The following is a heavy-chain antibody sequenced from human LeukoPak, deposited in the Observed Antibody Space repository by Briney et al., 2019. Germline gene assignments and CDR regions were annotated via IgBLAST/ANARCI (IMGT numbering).Heavy chain of an antibody. CDR3: ARGGWFGESPFDY. Sequence: SQTLSLTCTVSGGSLSSGPYYWRWLRQPAGRGLEWIGRIYTSGSTNYNPSLKSRVTISLDTSKTQFSLKLSSVTAADTAVYYCARGGWFGESPFDYWGQGTLVTVSS. CDR2: IYTSGST. V-gene: IGHV4-61*02. D-gene: IGHD3-10*01. CDR1: GGSLSSGPYY. J-gene: IGHJ4*02.